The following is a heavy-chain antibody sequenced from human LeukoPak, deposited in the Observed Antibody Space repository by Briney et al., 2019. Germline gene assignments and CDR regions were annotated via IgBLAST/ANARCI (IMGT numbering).Heavy chain of an antibody. V-gene: IGHV3-33*01. J-gene: IGHJ4*02. CDR3: ARYNTGSVDY. CDR1: GFTFSSYG. Sequence: PAGTLRFSCAAPGFTFSSYGMHRVRQAPGKGLEWVAVIWYDGSKKYYADSVKGRFTISRDNSKNTLYPQMDSLRAEDTAVYYCARYNTGSVDYWGQGTLVTVSS. CDR2: IWYDGSKK. D-gene: IGHD2-8*02.